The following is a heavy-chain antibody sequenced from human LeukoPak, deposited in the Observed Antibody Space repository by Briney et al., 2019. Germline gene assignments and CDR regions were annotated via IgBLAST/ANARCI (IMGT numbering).Heavy chain of an antibody. V-gene: IGHV3-23*01. CDR1: GFTFSNYA. Sequence: GGSLRLSCAASGFTFSNYAMDWVRQAPGKGLEWVSSTVVSPSGGRTFYADSVKGRFTISRDNSKNTLYLQMSSLRVEDTALYYCAKGYGMDVWGRGTMVTVSS. CDR3: AKGYGMDV. J-gene: IGHJ6*02. CDR2: TVVSPSGGRT.